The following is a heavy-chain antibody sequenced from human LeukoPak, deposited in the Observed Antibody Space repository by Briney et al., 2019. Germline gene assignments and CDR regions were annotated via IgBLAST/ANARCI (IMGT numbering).Heavy chain of an antibody. CDR2: ISSSSGYI. Sequence: GSLRLSCAASGFTFSSYTMHWVRQAPGKGLEWVSSISSSSGYIYYADSVKGRFTISRDNAKNSLYLQMSSLRAEDTAVYYCARGFVPAGMARYHYMDVWGKGTTVTVSS. CDR1: GFTFSSYT. V-gene: IGHV3-21*01. CDR3: ARGFVPAGMARYHYMDV. J-gene: IGHJ6*03. D-gene: IGHD2-2*01.